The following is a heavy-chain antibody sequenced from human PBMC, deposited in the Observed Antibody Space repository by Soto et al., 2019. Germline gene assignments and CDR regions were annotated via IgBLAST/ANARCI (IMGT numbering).Heavy chain of an antibody. J-gene: IGHJ4*02. CDR3: ARDNGPGDGSGGKDY. CDR2: INPSGGST. V-gene: IGHV1-46*03. CDR1: GYTFTSYY. D-gene: IGHD2-15*01. Sequence: QVQLVQSGAEVKKPGASVKVSCKASGYTFTSYYMHWVRQAPGQGLEWMGIINPSGGSTSYAQKFQGRVTMTRDTSTSTVYMELSSLRSEDTAVYYCARDNGPGDGSGGKDYWGQGTLVTVSS.